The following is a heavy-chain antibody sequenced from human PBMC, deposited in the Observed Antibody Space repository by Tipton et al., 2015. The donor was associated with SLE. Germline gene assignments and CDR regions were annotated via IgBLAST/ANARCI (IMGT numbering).Heavy chain of an antibody. CDR3: ARGGWVATAAAFDI. D-gene: IGHD5-18*01. CDR2: IYYSGST. CDR1: GGSISSSSYY. V-gene: IGHV4-31*03. Sequence: TLSLTCTVSGGSISSSSYYWGWIRQPPGKGLEWIGYIYYSGSTYYNPSLKSRVTISVDTSKNQFSLKLSSVTAADTAVYYCARGGWVATAAAFDIWGQGTMVTVSS. J-gene: IGHJ3*02.